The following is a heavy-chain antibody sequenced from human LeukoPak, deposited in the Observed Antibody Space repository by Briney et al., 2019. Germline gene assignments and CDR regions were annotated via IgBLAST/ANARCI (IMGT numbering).Heavy chain of an antibody. CDR2: INHSGST. CDR3: ARGFVDLAFDI. V-gene: IGHV4-39*07. D-gene: IGHD5-12*01. CDR1: GGSVSSGSYY. Sequence: SETLSLTCTVSGGSVSSGSYYWSWIRQPPGKGLEWIGEINHSGSTNYNPSLKSRVTISVDTSKNQFSLKLSSVTAADTAVYYCARGFVDLAFDIWGQGTMVTVSS. J-gene: IGHJ3*02.